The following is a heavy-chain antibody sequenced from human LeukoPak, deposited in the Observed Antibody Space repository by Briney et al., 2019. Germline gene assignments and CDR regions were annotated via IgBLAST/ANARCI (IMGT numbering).Heavy chain of an antibody. Sequence: PGGSLRLSCAASGFTLSDYWMSWVRHAPGKGPVWVSHISPDGRNIAYADSVKGRFTISRDSAKTTLYLQMNSLRVGDTAVYYCVRDGGGTTPYDWWGQGTLVTVSS. CDR1: GFTLSDYW. V-gene: IGHV3-74*01. D-gene: IGHD1-7*01. CDR3: VRDGGGTTPYDW. J-gene: IGHJ4*02. CDR2: ISPDGRNI.